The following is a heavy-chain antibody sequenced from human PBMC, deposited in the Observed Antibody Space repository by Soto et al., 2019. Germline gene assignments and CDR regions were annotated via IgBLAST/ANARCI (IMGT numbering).Heavy chain of an antibody. J-gene: IGHJ4*02. CDR3: ARDYPRGGYNHY. CDR2: ISGYNGHT. V-gene: IGHV1-18*01. Sequence: GASVKVSCKASGYKLISYHMHWVRQAPGQGLEWMGWISGYNGHTKYAQKLQGRVTMTTDTSTSTAYMEQRNLRYDDTAVYYCARDYPRGGYNHYWGQGTLVTVSS. D-gene: IGHD5-12*01. CDR1: GYKLISYH.